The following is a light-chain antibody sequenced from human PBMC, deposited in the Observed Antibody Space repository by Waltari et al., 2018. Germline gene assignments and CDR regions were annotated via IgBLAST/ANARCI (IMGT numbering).Light chain of an antibody. J-gene: IGKJ1*01. CDR2: GAS. V-gene: IGKV3D-15*02. CDR1: QSVSRA. CDR3: QHYVKLPVT. Sequence: PGERATLSCRASQSVSRALAWYQQKPGQAPRHLIYGASTRATGVPDRFSGSGSGTDFSLTISSLDPEDFAVYYCQHYVKLPVTYGQGTKVEI.